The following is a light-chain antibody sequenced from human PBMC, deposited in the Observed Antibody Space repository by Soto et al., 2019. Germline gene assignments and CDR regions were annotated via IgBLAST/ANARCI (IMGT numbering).Light chain of an antibody. CDR1: SSDVGGYNY. CDR3: CSYAGNYSYV. J-gene: IGLJ1*01. CDR2: DVS. V-gene: IGLV2-11*01. Sequence: QSVLTQPRSVSGSPGQSVTISCTGTSSDVGGYNYVSWYQQHPGKVPKLMIYDVSKRPSGVPDRFSGSKSGDTASLTISGLQAEDEADFYCCSYAGNYSYVFGTGTKVTVL.